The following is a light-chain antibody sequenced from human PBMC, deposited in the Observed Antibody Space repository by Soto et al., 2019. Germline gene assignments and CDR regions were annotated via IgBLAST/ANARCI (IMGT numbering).Light chain of an antibody. CDR2: ENN. J-gene: IGLJ1*01. V-gene: IGLV1-51*02. CDR1: SSNIGNNY. CDR3: GTWDSSLSAYV. Sequence: VLTQPPSVSAAPGQKVTISCSGSSSNIGNNYVSWYQQLPGTAPKLLIYENNKRPSGIPDRFSGSKSGTSATLGITGLQTGDEADYYCGTWDSSLSAYVFGTGTKAPS.